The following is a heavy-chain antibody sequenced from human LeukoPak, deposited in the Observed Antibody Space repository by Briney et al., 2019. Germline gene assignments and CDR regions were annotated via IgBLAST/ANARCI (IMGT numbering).Heavy chain of an antibody. CDR1: GGSISSGDYY. Sequence: SETLSLTCTVSGGSISSGDYYWSWIRQPPGKGLEWIGYIYYSGSTYYNPSLKSRVTISVDTSKNQFSLKLSSVTAADTAVYYCARSLIVVVPAATTNWFDPWGQGTLVTVSS. D-gene: IGHD2-2*01. CDR3: ARSLIVVVPAATTNWFDP. J-gene: IGHJ5*02. V-gene: IGHV4-30-4*01. CDR2: IYYSGST.